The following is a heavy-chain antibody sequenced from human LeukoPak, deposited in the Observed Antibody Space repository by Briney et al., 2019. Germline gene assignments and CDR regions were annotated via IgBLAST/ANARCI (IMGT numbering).Heavy chain of an antibody. J-gene: IGHJ5*02. CDR3: ARLVRRQQHLNWFDP. CDR1: GGSISSGGYS. V-gene: IGHV4-30-2*01. CDR2: IYHSGST. Sequence: SETLSLTCAVSGGSISSGGYSWSWLRQPPGTGLEWIGYIYHSGSTYYNPSLKSRVTISVDRSKNQFSLKLSSVTAADTAVYYCARLVRRQQHLNWFDPWGQGTLVTVSS. D-gene: IGHD6-13*01.